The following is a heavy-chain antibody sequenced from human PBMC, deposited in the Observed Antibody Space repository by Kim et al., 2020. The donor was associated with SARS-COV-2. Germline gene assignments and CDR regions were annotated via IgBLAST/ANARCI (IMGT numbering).Heavy chain of an antibody. Sequence: ASVKVSCKSSGYTFTRSAMNWVRQAPGQGLEWMGWINTNTGNPTYAQGFAGRFVFSLDASVSTAYLQISSLKSEDTAVYYCAREGRASMDVWGQGTTVTVSS. CDR3: AREGRASMDV. J-gene: IGHJ6*02. V-gene: IGHV7-4-1*02. CDR2: INTNTGNP. CDR1: GYTFTRSA. D-gene: IGHD3-10*01.